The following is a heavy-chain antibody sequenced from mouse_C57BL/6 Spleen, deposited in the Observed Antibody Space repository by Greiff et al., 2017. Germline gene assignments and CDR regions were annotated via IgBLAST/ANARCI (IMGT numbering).Heavy chain of an antibody. CDR2: IYPSDSET. CDR1: GYTFTSYW. CDR3: ARHDYDDAMDY. Sequence: QVQLQQPGAELVRPGSSVKLSCKASGYTFTSYWMDWVKQRPGQGLEWIGNIYPSDSETHYNQNFKDKATLTVDKTSSTAYMQLSSLTSEDSAVYYCARHDYDDAMDYWGQGTSVTVSS. V-gene: IGHV1-61*01. D-gene: IGHD2-4*01. J-gene: IGHJ4*01.